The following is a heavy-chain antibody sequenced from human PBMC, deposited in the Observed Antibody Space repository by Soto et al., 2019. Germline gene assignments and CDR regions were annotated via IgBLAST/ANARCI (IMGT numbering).Heavy chain of an antibody. V-gene: IGHV4-34*01. CDR1: GGSFSGYY. J-gene: IGHJ5*02. Sequence: QVQLQQWGAGLLKPSETLSLTCAVYGGSFSGYYWSGIRQPPGKGLEWIGEINHSGSTNYNPSLKSRVTISVDTSKNQFSLKLSSVTAADTAVYYCARLVGATLGNWFDPWGQGTLVTVSS. CDR2: INHSGST. D-gene: IGHD1-26*01. CDR3: ARLVGATLGNWFDP.